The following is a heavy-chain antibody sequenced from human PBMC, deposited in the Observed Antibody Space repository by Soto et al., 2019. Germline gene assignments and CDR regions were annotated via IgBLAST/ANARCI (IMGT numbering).Heavy chain of an antibody. CDR1: GYTFPSYG. CDR3: ARDLVGYCTSTSCHSRVTWFDP. V-gene: IGHV1-18*01. Sequence: ASVKVSCKASGYTFPSYGISWLRQAPGQGLEWMGWISAYNGNTNYAQKLQGRVTMTTDTSTSTAYMELRSLRSDDTAVYYCARDLVGYCTSTSCHSRVTWFDPWGQGTLVTVSS. J-gene: IGHJ5*02. D-gene: IGHD2-2*01. CDR2: ISAYNGNT.